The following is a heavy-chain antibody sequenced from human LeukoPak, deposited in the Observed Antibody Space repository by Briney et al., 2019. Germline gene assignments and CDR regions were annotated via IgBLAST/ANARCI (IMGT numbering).Heavy chain of an antibody. CDR2: IYYSGST. CDR1: GGSISSGGYY. V-gene: IGHV4-31*03. D-gene: IGHD1-20*01. Sequence: SETLSLTCTVSGGSISSGGYYWSWIRQHPGKGLEWIGYIYYSGSTYYNPSLKSRVTVSVDTSKNQFSLKLSSVTAADTAVYYCARGEHNWNDLGWFDPWGQGTLVTVS. CDR3: ARGEHNWNDLGWFDP. J-gene: IGHJ5*02.